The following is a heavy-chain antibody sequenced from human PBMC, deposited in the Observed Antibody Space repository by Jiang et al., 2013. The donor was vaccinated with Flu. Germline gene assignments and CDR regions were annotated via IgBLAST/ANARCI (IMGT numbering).Heavy chain of an antibody. V-gene: IGHV3-30-3*01. CDR3: ASIYCSGGSCYWYYFDY. Sequence: EWVAVISSDGSNKYYADSVKGRFTVSRDNSKNTLYLQMNSLRAEDTAVYYCASIYCSGGSCYWYYFDYWGQGTLVTVSS. J-gene: IGHJ4*02. D-gene: IGHD2-15*01. CDR2: ISSDGSNK.